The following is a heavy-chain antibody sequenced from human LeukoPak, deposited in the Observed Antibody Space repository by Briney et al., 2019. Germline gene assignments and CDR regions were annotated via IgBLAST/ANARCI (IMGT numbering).Heavy chain of an antibody. D-gene: IGHD3-10*01. Sequence: PGGSLRLSCAASGFIFSRYGMHWVRQAPGKGLEWMAVVSYDGTETKYADSVKGRLNLSRDNSKNTVYLQMNSLTFEDTAVYYCARSARGVIFDVWGKGTTVIVSS. V-gene: IGHV3-30*03. CDR3: ARSARGVIFDV. CDR2: VSYDGTET. CDR1: GFIFSRYG. J-gene: IGHJ6*04.